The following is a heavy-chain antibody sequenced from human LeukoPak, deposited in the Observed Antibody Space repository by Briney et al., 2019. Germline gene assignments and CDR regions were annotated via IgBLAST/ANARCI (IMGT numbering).Heavy chain of an antibody. CDR1: GFTFSDYD. D-gene: IGHD6-13*01. Sequence: GGSLRLSCAASGFTFSDYDMSWVRQAPGKGLEWVSSMTTTSSYMYYADSVKGRFTISRDNAKNSLYLQMNSLRAEDTALYYCARLIGLTIAAAATDSWGQGALVTVSP. V-gene: IGHV3-21*01. CDR2: MTTTSSYM. CDR3: ARLIGLTIAAAATDS. J-gene: IGHJ4*02.